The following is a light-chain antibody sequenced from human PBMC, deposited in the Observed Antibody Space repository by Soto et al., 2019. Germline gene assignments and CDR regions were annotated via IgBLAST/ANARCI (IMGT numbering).Light chain of an antibody. CDR3: QKYSGAPPT. CDR2: AAS. V-gene: IGKV1-27*01. Sequence: DIQMTQSPSSLSTSVGDRVTITCRASQAIGIYLAWYQQKPGKVPKLLIYAASTLQSGVPSRFSGSGSGTDFTLTINSLQHEAVATYYCQKYSGAPPTFGQGTKVEIK. CDR1: QAIGIY. J-gene: IGKJ1*01.